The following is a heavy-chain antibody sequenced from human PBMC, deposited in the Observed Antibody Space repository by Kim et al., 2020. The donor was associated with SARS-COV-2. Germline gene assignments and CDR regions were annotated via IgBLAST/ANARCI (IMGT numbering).Heavy chain of an antibody. J-gene: IGHJ4*02. Sequence: GGSLRLSCAASGFTFSDYYMSWIRQAPGKGLEWVSYISSSSSYTNYADSVKGRFTISRDNAKNSLYLQMNSLRAEDTAVYYCARLGTGKDHDSSGSRFMDPHYFDYWGQGTLVTVSS. CDR3: ARLGTGKDHDSSGSRFMDPHYFDY. D-gene: IGHD3-22*01. V-gene: IGHV3-11*03. CDR1: GFTFSDYY. CDR2: ISSSSSYT.